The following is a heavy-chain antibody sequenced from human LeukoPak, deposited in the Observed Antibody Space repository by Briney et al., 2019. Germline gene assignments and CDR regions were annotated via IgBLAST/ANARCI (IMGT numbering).Heavy chain of an antibody. CDR2: IIPTFGTA. Sequence: SVKVSCKASGGTFSKYGISWVRQAPGQGLEWLGGIIPTFGTANYAQKFQGGVVITADESTSTAYMELSSLRSEDTAVYYCARGIVSAKGHFDYWGQGTLVTVSS. CDR1: GGTFSKYG. V-gene: IGHV1-69*13. D-gene: IGHD4/OR15-4a*01. CDR3: ARGIVSAKGHFDY. J-gene: IGHJ4*02.